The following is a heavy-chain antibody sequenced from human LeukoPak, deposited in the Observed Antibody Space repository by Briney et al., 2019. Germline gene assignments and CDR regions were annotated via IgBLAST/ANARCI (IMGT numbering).Heavy chain of an antibody. D-gene: IGHD2-2*01. J-gene: IGHJ4*02. Sequence: PSETLSLTCTVSGGSISSYYWSWIRQPPGKGLEWIGYIYYSGSTNYNPSLKSRVTISVDTSKNQFSLKLSSVTASDTAVYYCARGSGYCSSTSCRAWGGYFDYWGQGTLVTVSS. CDR3: ARGSGYCSSTSCRAWGGYFDY. V-gene: IGHV4-59*08. CDR2: IYYSGST. CDR1: GGSISSYY.